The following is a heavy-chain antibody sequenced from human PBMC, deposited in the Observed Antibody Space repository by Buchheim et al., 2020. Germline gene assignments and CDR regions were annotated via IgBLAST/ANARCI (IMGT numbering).Heavy chain of an antibody. CDR3: AKDEYSGSGGRFDF. CDR2: ISSSGDST. Sequence: EVQVLESGGDLVQPGGSLRLSCAASGFTFTNYAMSWVRQAPGKGLEGVSGISSSGDSTYYADPVKGRFTISRDNSKNTLVLQMYSLRDEDTALYYCAKDEYSGSGGRFDFWGQGPL. CDR1: GFTFTNYA. V-gene: IGHV3-23*01. D-gene: IGHD4-23*01. J-gene: IGHJ4*02.